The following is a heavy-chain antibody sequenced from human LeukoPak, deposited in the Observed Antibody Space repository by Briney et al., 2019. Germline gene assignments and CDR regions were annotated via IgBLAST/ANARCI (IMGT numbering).Heavy chain of an antibody. D-gene: IGHD2-15*01. CDR1: GFTFTSYA. J-gene: IGHJ4*02. CDR2: ISGSGGST. Sequence: GGSLRLSCAASGFTFTSYAMNWVRQAPGKGLEWVSAISGSGGSTYYADSVKGRFTISRDNSKNTLYLQMNSLRAEDTAVYYCAKILSRATWSDYWGQGTLVTVSS. V-gene: IGHV3-23*01. CDR3: AKILSRATWSDY.